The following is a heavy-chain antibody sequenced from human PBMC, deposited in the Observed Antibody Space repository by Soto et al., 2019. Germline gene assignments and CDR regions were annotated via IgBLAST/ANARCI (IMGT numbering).Heavy chain of an antibody. V-gene: IGHV1-8*01. J-gene: IGHJ3*02. Sequence: ASVKVSCKASGYTFTSYDINWVRQATGQGLEWMGWMNPNSGNTGYAQKFQGRVTMSRNTSISTAYMELSSLRSDDTAVYYCVSVRSYDFWRGATGAFDIWGERAMVTVTS. CDR3: VSVRSYDFWRGATGAFDI. CDR1: GYTFTSYD. D-gene: IGHD3-3*01. CDR2: MNPNSGNT.